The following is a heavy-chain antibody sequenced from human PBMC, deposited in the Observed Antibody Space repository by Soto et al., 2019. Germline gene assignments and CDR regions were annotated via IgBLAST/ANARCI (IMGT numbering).Heavy chain of an antibody. D-gene: IGHD6-19*01. CDR1: GYTFTTYS. CDR3: ARGNSGAFDI. Sequence: QVQLVQSGAEVKKPGASVKVSCKASGYTFTTYSMHWVRQAPGRRLEWMGWMNPLNGDTKYSQRFQGRLTIIRDTSASTAYMELSSLRSEDTAIYYCARGNSGAFDIWGQGTMVTVSS. CDR2: MNPLNGDT. V-gene: IGHV1-3*01. J-gene: IGHJ3*02.